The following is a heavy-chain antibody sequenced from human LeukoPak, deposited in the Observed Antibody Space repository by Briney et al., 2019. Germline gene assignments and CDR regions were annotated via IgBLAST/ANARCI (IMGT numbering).Heavy chain of an antibody. Sequence: SETLSLTCTVSGGSISSYYWSWIRQPPGKGREWIGYIYYSGSTNYNPSLKSRVTISVDTSKNQFSLKLSSVTAADTAVYYCARVKVIDAFDIWGQGTMVTVSS. J-gene: IGHJ3*02. CDR1: GGSISSYY. CDR2: IYYSGST. CDR3: ARVKVIDAFDI. V-gene: IGHV4-59*01. D-gene: IGHD3-22*01.